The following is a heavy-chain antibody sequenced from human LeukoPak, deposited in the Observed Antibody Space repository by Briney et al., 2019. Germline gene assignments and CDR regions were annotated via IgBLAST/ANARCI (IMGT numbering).Heavy chain of an antibody. Sequence: GGSLRLSCAASGFTFSSYAMHWVRQAPGKGLEWVAVISYDGSNKYYADSVKGRFTISRDNSKNTLYLQMNSLRAEDTAVYYCARPRITMIVLDAFDIWGQGTMVTVSS. CDR1: GFTFSSYA. V-gene: IGHV3-30-3*01. D-gene: IGHD3-22*01. CDR2: ISYDGSNK. CDR3: ARPRITMIVLDAFDI. J-gene: IGHJ3*02.